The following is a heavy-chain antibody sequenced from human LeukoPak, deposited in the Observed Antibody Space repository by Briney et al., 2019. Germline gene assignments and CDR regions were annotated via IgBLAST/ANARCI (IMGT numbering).Heavy chain of an antibody. CDR1: GFTFSDYY. D-gene: IGHD2-15*01. CDR2: ISSSGSTI. Sequence: GGSLRLSCAASGFTFSDYYMSWIRQAPGKGLEWVSYISSSGSTIYYADSVKDRFTISRDNAKNSLYLQMNSLRAEDTAVYYCASTVAATPRADYFDYWGQGTLVTVSS. J-gene: IGHJ4*02. V-gene: IGHV3-11*01. CDR3: ASTVAATPRADYFDY.